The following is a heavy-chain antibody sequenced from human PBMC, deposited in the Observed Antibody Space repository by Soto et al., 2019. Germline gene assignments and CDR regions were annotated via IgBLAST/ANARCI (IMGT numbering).Heavy chain of an antibody. CDR2: IIPIFGTA. D-gene: IGHD2-15*01. CDR3: ARLDLLGYCSGGSCPGLAFDI. CDR1: GGTFSSYA. V-gene: IGHV1-69*13. Sequence: SVKVSCKASGGTFSSYAISWVRQAPGQGLEWMGGIIPIFGTANYAQKFKGRVTITADESTSTAYMELSSLRSEDTAVYYCARLDLLGYCSGGSCPGLAFDIWGQGTMVTVSS. J-gene: IGHJ3*02.